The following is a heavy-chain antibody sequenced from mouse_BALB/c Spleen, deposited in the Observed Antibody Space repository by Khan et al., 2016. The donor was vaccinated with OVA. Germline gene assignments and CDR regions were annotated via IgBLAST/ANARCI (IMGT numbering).Heavy chain of an antibody. J-gene: IGHJ3*01. D-gene: IGHD4-1*01. CDR1: GYTFTNYV. CDR2: INPYNAGT. V-gene: IGHV1S136*01. Sequence: VQLQQSGPELVEPGASVKMSCKASGYTFTNYVIHWVKQKPGQGLEWIGYINPYNAGTRYNEKFKGKATLTSDVSSTTAYMELSSLTSEGAAVGSCAREASSWDFSFPYWGQGTLVTVSA. CDR3: AREASSWDFSFPY.